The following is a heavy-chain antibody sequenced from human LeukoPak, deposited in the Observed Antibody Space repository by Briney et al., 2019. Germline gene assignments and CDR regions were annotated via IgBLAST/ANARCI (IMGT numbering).Heavy chain of an antibody. CDR2: INRNGGST. J-gene: IGHJ3*02. CDR1: GFTFDDCG. V-gene: IGHV3-20*04. CDR3: ARDSWFSGYSDAFDI. D-gene: IGHD3-22*01. Sequence: GGSLRLSCAASGFTFDDCGMSWVRQAPGKGLEWVSGINRNGGSTGYADSVKGRFTISRDNAKNSLYLQMYSLRAEDTALYYCARDSWFSGYSDAFDIWGQGTMVTVSS.